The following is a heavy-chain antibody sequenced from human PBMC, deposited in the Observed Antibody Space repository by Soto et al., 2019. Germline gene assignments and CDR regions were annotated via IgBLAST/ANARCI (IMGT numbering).Heavy chain of an antibody. CDR2: INPNSGGT. CDR3: ARELGGYYGMDV. V-gene: IGHV1-2*02. D-gene: IGHD1-26*01. Sequence: ASVKVSCKASGYTFTGYYMHWVRQAPGQGLEWMGWINPNSGGTNYAQKFQGRVTMTRDTSISTAYMELNRLRSVDTAVYYCARELGGYYGMDVWGQGTTVTVSS. J-gene: IGHJ6*02. CDR1: GYTFTGYY.